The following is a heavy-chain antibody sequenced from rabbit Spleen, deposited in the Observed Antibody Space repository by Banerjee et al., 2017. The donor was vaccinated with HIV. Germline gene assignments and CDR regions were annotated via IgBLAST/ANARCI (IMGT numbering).Heavy chain of an antibody. CDR3: ARDLVAVIGWNFNL. CDR1: GVSFSNKAV. D-gene: IGHD1-1*01. J-gene: IGHJ4*01. V-gene: IGHV1S45*01. Sequence: QEQLVESGGDLVQPGASLTLTCTASGVSFSNKAVMCWVRQAPGKGLEWIACINAVTGKAVYASWAKGRFTFSKTSSTTVTLQVTSLTAADTATYFCARDLVAVIGWNFNLWGPGTLVTVS. CDR2: INAVTGKA.